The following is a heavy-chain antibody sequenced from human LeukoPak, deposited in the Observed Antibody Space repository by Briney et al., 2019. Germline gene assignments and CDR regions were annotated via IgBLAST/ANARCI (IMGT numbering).Heavy chain of an antibody. Sequence: SETLSLTCTVSGYSISSGYYWGWIRQPPGKGLEWIGSIYLSGSTYYNPSLKSRVTISVDTSKNQFSLKLSSVTAADTAVYYCARPIAAAGTGAFDIWGQGTMVTVSS. D-gene: IGHD6-13*01. J-gene: IGHJ3*02. CDR2: IYLSGST. V-gene: IGHV4-38-2*02. CDR1: GYSISSGYY. CDR3: ARPIAAAGTGAFDI.